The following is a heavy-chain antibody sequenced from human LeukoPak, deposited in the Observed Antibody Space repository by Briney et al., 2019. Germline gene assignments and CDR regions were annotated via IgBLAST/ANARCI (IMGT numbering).Heavy chain of an antibody. D-gene: IGHD2-15*01. CDR2: ISYDGSNK. CDR1: GFTFSSYA. CDR3: ARKEDLKYYAMDV. Sequence: GGSLRLSCAASGFTFSSYAMHWVRQAPGKGLEWVAVISYDGSNKYYADSVKGRFTISRDNAKNSLYLQMNSLRAEDTAVYYCARKEDLKYYAMDVWGQGTTVTVSS. J-gene: IGHJ6*02. V-gene: IGHV3-30-3*01.